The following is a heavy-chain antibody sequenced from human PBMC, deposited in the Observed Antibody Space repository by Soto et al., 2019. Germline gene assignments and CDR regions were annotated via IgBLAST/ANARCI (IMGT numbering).Heavy chain of an antibody. Sequence: QVQLQESGPGLVKPSETLSLTCTVSGGSVSSGTYYWSWIRQPPGKGLEWIGYVYYSGSTNYNPSLKSRVTISVDTSKNQFSLKLSSVTAADTAVYYCARAFKYGMDVWGQGTTVTVSS. CDR1: GGSVSSGTYY. J-gene: IGHJ6*02. CDR3: ARAFKYGMDV. CDR2: VYYSGST. V-gene: IGHV4-61*01.